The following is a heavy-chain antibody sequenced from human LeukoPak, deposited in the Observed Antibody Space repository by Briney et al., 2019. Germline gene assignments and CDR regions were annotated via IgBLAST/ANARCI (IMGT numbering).Heavy chain of an antibody. D-gene: IGHD3-22*01. CDR3: AKPYYYDRQSAFDI. Sequence: GGSLRLSCAASGFTFSSYGMHWVRQAPGKGPEWVAFIRYDGSNKYYADSVKGRFTISRDNSKNTLYLQMNSLRAEDTAVYYCAKPYYYDRQSAFDIWGQGTMVTVSS. J-gene: IGHJ3*02. CDR2: IRYDGSNK. CDR1: GFTFSSYG. V-gene: IGHV3-30*02.